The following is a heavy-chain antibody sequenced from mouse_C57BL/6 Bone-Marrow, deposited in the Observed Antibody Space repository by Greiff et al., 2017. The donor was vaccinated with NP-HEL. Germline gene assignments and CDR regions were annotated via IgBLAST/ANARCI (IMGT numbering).Heavy chain of an antibody. CDR2: IDPSDSYT. CDR1: GYTFTSYW. J-gene: IGHJ4*01. D-gene: IGHD1-1*01. V-gene: IGHV1-69*01. CDR3: ARGYYGSSYAMDY. Sequence: VKLQQPGAELVMPGASVKLSCKASGYTFTSYWMHWVKQRPGQGLEWIGEIDPSDSYTNYNQKFKGKSTLTVAKSSSTAYMQLSSLTSEDSAVYYCARGYYGSSYAMDYWGQGTSVTVSS.